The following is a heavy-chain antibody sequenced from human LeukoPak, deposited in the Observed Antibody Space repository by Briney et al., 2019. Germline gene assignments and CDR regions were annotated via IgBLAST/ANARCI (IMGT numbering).Heavy chain of an antibody. J-gene: IGHJ4*02. V-gene: IGHV4-34*01. CDR2: INHSGST. D-gene: IGHD3-16*02. Sequence: KPSETLSLTCAVYGGSFSGYYWRWIRQPPGKGLEWIGEINHSGSTNYNPSLKSRVTISVDTSKNQFSLKLSSVTAADTAVYYCARRYDYVWGSYRYKGSYFDYWGQGTLVTVSS. CDR1: GGSFSGYY. CDR3: ARRYDYVWGSYRYKGSYFDY.